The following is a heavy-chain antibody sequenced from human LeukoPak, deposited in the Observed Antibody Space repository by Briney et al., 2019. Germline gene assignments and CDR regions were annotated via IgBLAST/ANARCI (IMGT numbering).Heavy chain of an antibody. J-gene: IGHJ5*02. V-gene: IGHV1-2*02. CDR2: IYPNSGGT. CDR3: ARTAFPSSPSLDP. Sequence: GALKVSCKASGYMFTGYYMHWVRQAPGQGLEWMGWIYPNSGGTNYAQNFQGRVTMTRDTSISTAYMELSSLRSDDTAVYYCARTAFPSSPSLDPWGQGTLVTVSS. CDR1: GYMFTGYY. D-gene: IGHD6-6*01.